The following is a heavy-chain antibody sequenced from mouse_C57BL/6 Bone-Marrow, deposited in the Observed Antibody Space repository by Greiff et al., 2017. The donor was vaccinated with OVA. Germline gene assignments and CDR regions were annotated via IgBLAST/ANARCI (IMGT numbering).Heavy chain of an antibody. D-gene: IGHD1-1*01. CDR2: IFPGSGST. Sequence: VQLVESGAELMKPGASVKLSCKASGYTFTGYWIEWVKQTPGHGLEWIGEIFPGSGSTNYTEKFKGKATITADTSSNTGYMQLSSLTTEDTAIYYCARDLYYGSSYWYFDVWGTGTTVTVSS. V-gene: IGHV1-9*01. CDR1: GYTFTGYW. CDR3: ARDLYYGSSYWYFDV. J-gene: IGHJ1*03.